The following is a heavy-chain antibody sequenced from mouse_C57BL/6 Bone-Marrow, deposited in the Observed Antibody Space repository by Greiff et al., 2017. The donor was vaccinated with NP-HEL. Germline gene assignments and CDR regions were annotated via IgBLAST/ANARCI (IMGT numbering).Heavy chain of an antibody. J-gene: IGHJ1*03. CDR2: IYPGSGNT. CDR3: ARSDYYGSSYLNWYFDV. Sequence: VKLMESGAELVRPGASVKLSCKASGYTFTDYYINWVKQRPGQGLEWIAWIYPGSGNTYYNEKFKGKATLTAEKSSSTAYMQLSSLTSEDSAVYFCARSDYYGSSYLNWYFDVWGTGTTVTVSS. V-gene: IGHV1-76*01. D-gene: IGHD1-1*01. CDR1: GYTFTDYY.